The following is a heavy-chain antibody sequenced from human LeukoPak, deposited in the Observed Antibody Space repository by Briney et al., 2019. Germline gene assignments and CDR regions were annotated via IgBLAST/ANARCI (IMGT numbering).Heavy chain of an antibody. V-gene: IGHV1-69*04. CDR3: AITMVRGVNSYGMDV. Sequence: ASVKVSCKASGGTFSSYAISWVRQAPGQGLEWMGRIIPILGIANYAQKFQGRVTITADKSTSTAYMELSSLRSEDTAVYYCAITMVRGVNSYGMDVWGQGTTVTVSS. CDR2: IIPILGIA. J-gene: IGHJ6*02. CDR1: GGTFSSYA. D-gene: IGHD3-10*01.